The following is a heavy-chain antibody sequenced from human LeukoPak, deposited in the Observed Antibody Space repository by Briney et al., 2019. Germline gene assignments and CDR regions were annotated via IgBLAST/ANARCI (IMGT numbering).Heavy chain of an antibody. Sequence: APVKVSCKASGYTFTTYDINWVRQATGQGLEWMGWMNPNSGNTGYAQKFQGRVTMTRNTSISTAYMELSSLRSEDTAVYYCARGLGGSYTYYFDYWGQGTLVTVSS. CDR3: ARGLGGSYTYYFDY. CDR2: MNPNSGNT. CDR1: GYTFTTYD. J-gene: IGHJ4*02. V-gene: IGHV1-8*01. D-gene: IGHD1-26*01.